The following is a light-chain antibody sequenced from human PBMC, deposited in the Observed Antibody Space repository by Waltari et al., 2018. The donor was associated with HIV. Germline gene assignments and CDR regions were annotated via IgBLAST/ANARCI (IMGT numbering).Light chain of an antibody. V-gene: IGLV1-40*01. CDR2: ANN. J-gene: IGLJ1*01. Sequence: QSVLTQPPSVSGAPGQRVTISCTGSSSNIGAYDVHWYQQLQGRAPKLLIYANNNRPSGGPDRFSGAKSGTAASLAIAGLQIEDEGDYFCQSYDNSLRVSYVFSAGTRVTVL. CDR3: QSYDNSLRVSYV. CDR1: SSNIGAYD.